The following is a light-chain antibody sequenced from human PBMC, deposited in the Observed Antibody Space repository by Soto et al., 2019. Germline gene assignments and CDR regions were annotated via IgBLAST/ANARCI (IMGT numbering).Light chain of an antibody. V-gene: IGKV3-20*01. CDR1: QSLPSNY. CDR3: QQYGSSVFS. J-gene: IGKJ2*01. CDR2: GAT. Sequence: EIVLTQSPGTLSLSPGERATLSCRASQSLPSNYVAWYQQKPGQAPRLLIYGATSRATGIPDRFRGSGSGTDFTLTITRLETEYFAVYYCQQYGSSVFSFGQGTKLESK.